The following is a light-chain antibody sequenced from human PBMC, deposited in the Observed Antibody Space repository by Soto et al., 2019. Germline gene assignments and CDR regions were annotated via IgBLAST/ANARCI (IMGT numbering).Light chain of an antibody. CDR3: QSYDSSLSV. CDR2: GNS. V-gene: IGLV1-40*01. J-gene: IGLJ2*01. Sequence: QSVLTQPPSVSGAPGQRVTISCTGSSSNIGAGYDVHWYQLLPGTAPKLLIYGNSNRPSGVPDRFSGSKSGTSASLAITGLQAEDEADYYCQSYDSSLSVFGGGTKLTVL. CDR1: SSNIGAGYD.